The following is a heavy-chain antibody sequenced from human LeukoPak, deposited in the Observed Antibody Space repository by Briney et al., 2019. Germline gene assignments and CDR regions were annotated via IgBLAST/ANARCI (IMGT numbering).Heavy chain of an antibody. D-gene: IGHD3-10*01. V-gene: IGHV3-33*01. J-gene: IGHJ4*02. Sequence: QPGRSLRLSCAASGFTFSSYGMHWVRQAPGKGLEWVAVIWYDGSNKYYADSVKGRFTISRDNSKNTLYLQMNSLRAEDTAVYYCARDRWFGELFGYYFDYLGQGTLVTVSS. CDR3: ARDRWFGELFGYYFDY. CDR1: GFTFSSYG. CDR2: IWYDGSNK.